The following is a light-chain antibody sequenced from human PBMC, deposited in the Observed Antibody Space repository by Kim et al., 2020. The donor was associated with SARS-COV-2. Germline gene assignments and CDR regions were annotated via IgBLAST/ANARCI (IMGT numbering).Light chain of an antibody. Sequence: VPPGQTASITCSGDKLGDEYACWYQQKPGQSPVLVIYQDSKRPSGIPDRFSGSNSGNTATLTISGTQAMDEADYYCQAWDSSSYVVFGGGTQLTVL. CDR1: KLGDEY. J-gene: IGLJ2*01. CDR3: QAWDSSSYVV. V-gene: IGLV3-1*01. CDR2: QDS.